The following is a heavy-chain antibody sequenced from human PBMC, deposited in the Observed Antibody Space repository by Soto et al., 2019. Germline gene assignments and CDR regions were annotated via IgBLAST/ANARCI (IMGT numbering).Heavy chain of an antibody. CDR2: IYWDDDK. J-gene: IGHJ4*02. Sequence: QITLNESGPTQVKPRQTLTLTCTFSGFSLTTSGVGVGWIRQSPGKAPEWLALIYWDDDKRYSPSLTSRLIITKDTSKNQVVLTMADLDPADIATYYCAHRVLRTVFGLVTTTAIYFDFWGQGTPVAVSS. CDR3: AHRVLRTVFGLVTTTAIYFDF. CDR1: GFSLTTSGVG. V-gene: IGHV2-5*02. D-gene: IGHD3-3*01.